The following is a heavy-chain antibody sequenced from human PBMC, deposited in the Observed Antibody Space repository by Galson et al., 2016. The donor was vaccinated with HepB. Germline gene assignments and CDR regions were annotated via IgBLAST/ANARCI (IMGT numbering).Heavy chain of an antibody. V-gene: IGHV4-34*01. CDR1: GGSMSSHY. CDR3: ARGFNSFGSGSYNAFDI. J-gene: IGHJ3*02. Sequence: TLSLTCNVSGGSMSSHYWSWIRQPPGKGLEWIGEINHSGSTNYNPSLKSRVTISVDTSKNQFSLTLSSVTAADTAVYYCARGFNSFGSGSYNAFDIWGQGKMVTVSS. D-gene: IGHD1-26*01. CDR2: INHSGST.